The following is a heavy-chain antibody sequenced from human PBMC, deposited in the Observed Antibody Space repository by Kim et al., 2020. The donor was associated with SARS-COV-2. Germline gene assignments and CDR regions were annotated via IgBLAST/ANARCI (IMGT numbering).Heavy chain of an antibody. J-gene: IGHJ4*02. CDR3: AKGEDSVPDS. V-gene: IGHV3-23*03. CDR2: ST. Sequence: STYNAASVKARFTSSRDNSKNTLYLEMNSLRAEDTAVYYCAKGEDSVPDSWGQGTLVTVSS. D-gene: IGHD1-26*01.